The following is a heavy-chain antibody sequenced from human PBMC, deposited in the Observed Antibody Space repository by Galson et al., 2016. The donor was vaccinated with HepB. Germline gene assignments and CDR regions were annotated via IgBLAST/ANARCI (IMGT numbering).Heavy chain of an antibody. V-gene: IGHV4-61*02. J-gene: IGHJ4*02. CDR3: GRSSHYDASSGFSDC. CDR1: GDSIRSGSYY. Sequence: TLSLTCTVSGDSIRSGSYYWSWIRQPAGKGLEWIGLIYTDGRSYYDPSLKSRVTMAVDTSKNQVSMTLSSVTAADTAVYYCGRSSHYDASSGFSDCWGQGTQVTVSS. CDR2: IYTDGRS. D-gene: IGHD3-22*01.